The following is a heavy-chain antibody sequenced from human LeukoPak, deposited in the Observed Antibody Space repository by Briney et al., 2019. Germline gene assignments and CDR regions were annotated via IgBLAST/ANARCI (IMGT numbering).Heavy chain of an antibody. J-gene: IGHJ5*02. D-gene: IGHD3-22*01. CDR2: INPNNGDT. V-gene: IGHV1-2*02. Sequence: GASVKVSCKASGFTFTCYYIHWVRRAPGQGLEWMGWINPNNGDTNYAQKFQGRVTMTRDTSISTAYMELSRLRSDDAAVYYCAREAEYYYDSSGYYRWFDPWGQGTLVTVSS. CDR3: AREAEYYYDSSGYYRWFDP. CDR1: GFTFTCYY.